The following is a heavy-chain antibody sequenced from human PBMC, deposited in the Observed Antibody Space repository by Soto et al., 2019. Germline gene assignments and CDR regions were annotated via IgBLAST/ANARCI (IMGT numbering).Heavy chain of an antibody. CDR3: ARAVSRDSSGYFGNWFDP. CDR2: IYYSGST. D-gene: IGHD3-22*01. J-gene: IGHJ5*02. Sequence: SETLSLTCTVSGGSISSYYWSWIRQPPGKGLEWIGYIYYSGSTNYNPSLKSRVTISVDTSKNQFSLKLSSVTAADTAVYYCARAVSRDSSGYFGNWFDPWGQGTPVTVSS. V-gene: IGHV4-59*01. CDR1: GGSISSYY.